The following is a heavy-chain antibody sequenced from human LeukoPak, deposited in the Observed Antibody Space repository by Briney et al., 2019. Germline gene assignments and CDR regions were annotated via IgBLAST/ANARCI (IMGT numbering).Heavy chain of an antibody. D-gene: IGHD6-19*01. Sequence: GGSLRLSCSASGFTFSSNAMHWVRQAPGKGLEYVSAISSNGGSTYYADSVKGRFTISRDNSKNTLYLQMSSLRAEDTAVYYCVKDSDRSGWYLVDYWGQGTLVTVSS. J-gene: IGHJ4*02. CDR2: ISSNGGST. V-gene: IGHV3-64D*06. CDR1: GFTFSSNA. CDR3: VKDSDRSGWYLVDY.